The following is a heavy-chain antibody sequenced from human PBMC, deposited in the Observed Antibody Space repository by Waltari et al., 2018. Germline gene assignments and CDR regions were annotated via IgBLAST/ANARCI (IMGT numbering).Heavy chain of an antibody. CDR3: ARRKGLGEQLVGLDY. J-gene: IGHJ4*02. CDR1: GYTFTGHY. Sequence: QVQLVQSGAEVKKPGASVKVSCKASGYTFTGHYMHWVRQAPGQGLEWMGGINPNSGCTNYAQKFQGRVTMTRDTSISTAYMELSRLRSDDTAVYYCARRKGLGEQLVGLDYWGQGTLVTVSS. D-gene: IGHD6-13*01. CDR2: INPNSGCT. V-gene: IGHV1-2*02.